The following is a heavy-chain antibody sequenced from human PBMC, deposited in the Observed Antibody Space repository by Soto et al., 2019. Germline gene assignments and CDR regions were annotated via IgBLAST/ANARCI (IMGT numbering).Heavy chain of an antibody. J-gene: IGHJ6*02. CDR3: ARGRDCSSTSCYTGPYYYYGMDV. CDR2: MIPIFGTA. D-gene: IGHD2-2*02. CDR1: GGTFSSYA. V-gene: IGHV1-69*06. Sequence: ASVKVSCKASGGTFSSYAISWVRQAPGQGLEWMGGMIPIFGTANYAQKFQGRVTITADKSPSTAYMELSSLRSEDTAVYYCARGRDCSSTSCYTGPYYYYGMDVWGQGTTVTVSS.